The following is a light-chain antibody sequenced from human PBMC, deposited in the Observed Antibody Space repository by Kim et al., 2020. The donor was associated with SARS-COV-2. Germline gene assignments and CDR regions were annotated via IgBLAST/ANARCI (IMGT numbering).Light chain of an antibody. J-gene: IGLJ7*02. V-gene: IGLV2-23*01. CDR2: EGT. CDR3: CTYAGYTRWL. CDR1: IKEIGSYKL. Sequence: GQSITISCTGTIKEIGSYKLVSWYKQYPCKGPILISYEGTKRASEVSDRFSGSKAGSMASLTISGLQAEDEADYYCCTYAGYTRWLFGGGTQLTAL.